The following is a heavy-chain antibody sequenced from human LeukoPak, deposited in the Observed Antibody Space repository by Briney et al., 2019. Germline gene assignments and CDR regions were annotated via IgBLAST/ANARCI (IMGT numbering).Heavy chain of an antibody. Sequence: GGSLRLTCAASGFKFDEYAMHWVRQVPGQGLEWVSGITWNSGSVGYADSVRGRFTISRDNAKNSLYLQMNSLRPEDTALYYCAKDGAIFGVPITRGGMDVWGQGTTVTVSS. V-gene: IGHV3-9*01. J-gene: IGHJ6*02. CDR2: ITWNSGSV. D-gene: IGHD3-3*01. CDR3: AKDGAIFGVPITRGGMDV. CDR1: GFKFDEYA.